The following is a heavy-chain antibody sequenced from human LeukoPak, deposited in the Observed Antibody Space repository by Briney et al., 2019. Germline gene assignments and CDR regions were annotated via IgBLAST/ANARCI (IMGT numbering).Heavy chain of an antibody. CDR1: GYTFTGYY. CDR2: ISAYNGNT. D-gene: IGHD3-16*02. V-gene: IGHV1-18*04. CDR3: ARGGVMITFGGVIAYLDFDY. J-gene: IGHJ4*02. Sequence: GASVKVSCKASGYTFTGYYMHWVRQATGQGLEWMGWISAYNGNTNYAQKLQGRVTMTTDTSTSTAYMELRSLRSDDTAVYYCARGGVMITFGGVIAYLDFDYWGQGTLVTVSS.